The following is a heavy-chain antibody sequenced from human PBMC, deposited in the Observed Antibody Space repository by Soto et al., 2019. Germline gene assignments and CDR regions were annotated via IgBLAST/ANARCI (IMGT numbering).Heavy chain of an antibody. J-gene: IGHJ3*01. CDR3: ARGQWGAFDL. Sequence: DVQLVESGGGSVQPGGSLSLSCAGTGFTFSYYWLHWVRQAPGKGLVWVSRVHSDGSSTTDADSVKGRFTISRENAKNTLYLQMNSLRAEDTAVYYCARGQWGAFDLWGQGTMVTVAS. CDR1: GFTFSYYW. D-gene: IGHD1-26*01. CDR2: VHSDGSST. V-gene: IGHV3-74*01.